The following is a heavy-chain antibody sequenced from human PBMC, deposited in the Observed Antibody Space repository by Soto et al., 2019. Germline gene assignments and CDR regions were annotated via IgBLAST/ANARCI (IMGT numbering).Heavy chain of an antibody. CDR1: GGSISSYY. D-gene: IGHD3-3*01. CDR2: IYCSGST. J-gene: IGHJ5*02. CDR3: ARLEYDFWSSGSNWFDP. Sequence: TLSLTCTVSGGSISSYYWTWIRQPPGKGLEWIGYIYCSGSTNYNPSLKSRVTISVDTSKNQFSLKLSSVTAADTAVYYCARLEYDFWSSGSNWFDPWGQGTLVTVSS. V-gene: IGHV4-59*08.